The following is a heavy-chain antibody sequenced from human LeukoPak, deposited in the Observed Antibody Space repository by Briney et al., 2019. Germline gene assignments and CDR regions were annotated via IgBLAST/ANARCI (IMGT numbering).Heavy chain of an antibody. V-gene: IGHV4-4*02. CDR1: GGSISSSNW. Sequence: PSGTLSLTCAVSGGSISSSNWWSWVRQPPGKGLEWIGEIYHSGSTNYNPSLKSRVTISVDKSRNQFSLKLSSVTAADTAVYYCAREGIAGHNWFDPWGQGTLVTVSS. D-gene: IGHD6-13*01. CDR2: IYHSGST. CDR3: AREGIAGHNWFDP. J-gene: IGHJ5*02.